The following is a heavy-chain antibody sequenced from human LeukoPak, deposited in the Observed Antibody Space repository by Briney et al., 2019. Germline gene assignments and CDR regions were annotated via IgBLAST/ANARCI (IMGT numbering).Heavy chain of an antibody. Sequence: PGGSLRLSCAASGFTFSSYAIHWVRQAPGKGLEWVSSISSSSSYIYYADSVKGRFTISRDNAKNSLYLQMNSLRAEDTAVYYCARVPGGFLEWLLQYYFDYWGQGTLVTVSS. D-gene: IGHD3-3*01. CDR2: ISSSSSYI. CDR3: ARVPGGFLEWLLQYYFDY. CDR1: GFTFSSYA. J-gene: IGHJ4*02. V-gene: IGHV3-21*01.